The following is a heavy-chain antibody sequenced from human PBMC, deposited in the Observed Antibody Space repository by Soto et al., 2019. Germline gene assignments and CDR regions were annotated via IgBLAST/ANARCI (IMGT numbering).Heavy chain of an antibody. V-gene: IGHV4-39*01. CDR1: GGSISSSSYY. D-gene: IGHD3-10*01. J-gene: IGHJ4*02. CDR2: IYYSGST. CDR3: ARLLQDYYGSGSYSNPDY. Sequence: QLQLQESGPGLVKPSETLSLTCTVSGGSISSSSYYWGWIRQPPGKGLVWIGSIYYSGSTYYNPSLKSRVTISVDTSKKQFSLKLSSVTAADTAVYYCARLLQDYYGSGSYSNPDYWGQGTLVTVSS.